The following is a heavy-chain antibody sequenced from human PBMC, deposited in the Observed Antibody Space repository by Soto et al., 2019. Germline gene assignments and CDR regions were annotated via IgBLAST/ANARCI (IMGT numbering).Heavy chain of an antibody. CDR2: IYLSGNT. J-gene: IGHJ5*02. CDR3: ARGRTPTNWFDP. CDR1: GGSISPYY. Sequence: PSETLSLTCTVSGGSISPYYWSWIRQPPGKGLEWLGYIYLSGNTNYYPSLNSRVTLSLDTSKNQFSLKPSSVTAADTAVYYCARGRTPTNWFDPWGQGAMVTVSS. V-gene: IGHV4-59*12.